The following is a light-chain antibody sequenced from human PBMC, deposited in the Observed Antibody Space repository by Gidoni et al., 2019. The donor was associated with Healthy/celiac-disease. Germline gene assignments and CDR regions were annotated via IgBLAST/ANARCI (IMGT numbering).Light chain of an antibody. CDR3: QQYNSWPLIT. J-gene: IGKJ5*01. Sequence: EIVMTQSPATLSVSPGERATLSCRASQSVSSNLAWYQQKPGQAPRLLIYGASTRATGIPARFSGSGSGTEFTLIISSLQSEDFAVYYCQQYNSWPLITFGQGTRLEIK. CDR2: GAS. CDR1: QSVSSN. V-gene: IGKV3-15*01.